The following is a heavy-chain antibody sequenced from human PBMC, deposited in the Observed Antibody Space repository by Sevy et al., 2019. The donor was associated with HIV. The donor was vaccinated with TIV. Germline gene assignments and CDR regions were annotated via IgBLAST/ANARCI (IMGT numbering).Heavy chain of an antibody. Sequence: SETLSLTCTVFGGSISAHYWSWIRQPPGKGLEYIGYIYYTGSTNYNPSLKSRVTISVDTSKNQFSLRLTSVTAADTAIYYCARAPPVRSGDDSLNWFDPWGQGTLVTVSS. CDR3: ARAPPVRSGDDSLNWFDP. D-gene: IGHD5-12*01. CDR1: GGSISAHY. J-gene: IGHJ5*02. CDR2: IYYTGST. V-gene: IGHV4-59*11.